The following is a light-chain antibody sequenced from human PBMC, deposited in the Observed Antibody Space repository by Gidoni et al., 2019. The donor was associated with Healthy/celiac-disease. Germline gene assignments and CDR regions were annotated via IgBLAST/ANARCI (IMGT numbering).Light chain of an antibody. Sequence: DVVMTQSPLSLPVTLGQPASISCRSSQSLVYSDGNTYLNWFQQRPGQSPRRLIYKVSNRDSGVPDRFSGRGSGTDFTLKISRVEAEDVGVYYCMQGTQFTFGPGTKVDIK. J-gene: IGKJ3*01. CDR1: QSLVYSDGNTY. CDR2: KVS. V-gene: IGKV2-30*01. CDR3: MQGTQFT.